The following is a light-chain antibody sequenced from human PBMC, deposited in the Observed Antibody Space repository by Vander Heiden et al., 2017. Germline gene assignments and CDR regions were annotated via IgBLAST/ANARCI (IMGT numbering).Light chain of an antibody. CDR1: ESLLESNRYYY. Sequence: DIVMSQSPLSLPVTPGEPASISRRSNESLLESNRYYYLDWYLQKSGQSPQLLMYLASNRASGVPDRFSGSGSGTDFTLKISRLEAEDVGIYYCRQAHETPYTFGQGTKLEIK. J-gene: IGKJ2*01. CDR3: RQAHETPYT. V-gene: IGKV2-28*01. CDR2: LAS.